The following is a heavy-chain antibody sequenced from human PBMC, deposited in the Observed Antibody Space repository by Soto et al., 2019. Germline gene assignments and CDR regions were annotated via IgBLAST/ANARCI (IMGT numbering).Heavy chain of an antibody. D-gene: IGHD3-10*01. CDR3: AREVQVHTPAFVY. Sequence: QVQLVQSGAEMKKPGSSVKVSCQSSGGTFNTYAMNWVRQAPGQGPEWMGDISPMFGAANYAPKFQGRVTITADESTGTSYMQLSSVTSEDTALDFCAREVQVHTPAFVYWGQGTLVTVSS. CDR1: GGTFNTYA. J-gene: IGHJ4*02. CDR2: ISPMFGAA. V-gene: IGHV1-69*19.